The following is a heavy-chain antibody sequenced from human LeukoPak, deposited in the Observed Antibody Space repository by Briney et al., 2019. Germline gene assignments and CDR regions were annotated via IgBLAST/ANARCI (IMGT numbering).Heavy chain of an antibody. J-gene: IGHJ6*02. CDR3: ARGTATYPGIAAAGTGWKPNYYYYGMDV. D-gene: IGHD6-13*01. V-gene: IGHV3-48*03. Sequence: GGSLRLSCAASGFTFSSYEMNWVRQAPGKGLEWVSYISSSGSTIYYADSVKGRFTISRDNAKNSLYLQMNSMRAEDTAVYYCARGTATYPGIAAAGTGWKPNYYYYGMDVWGQGTTVTVS. CDR2: ISSSGSTI. CDR1: GFTFSSYE.